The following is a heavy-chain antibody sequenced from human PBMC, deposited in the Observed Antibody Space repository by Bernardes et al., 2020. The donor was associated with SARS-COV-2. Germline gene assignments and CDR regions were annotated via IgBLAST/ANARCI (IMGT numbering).Heavy chain of an antibody. V-gene: IGHV4-59*12. CDR1: GGSISSYY. Sequence: SETLSLTCYVSGGSISSYYWNWIRQSPEKGLEWNGYIPNTGSDNYNPSLKSRAPISVDTSTNQVSLKLRSVSATDTYVYYCTRVGVKGQMNPWGQGTLVTVSS. CDR2: IPNTGSD. J-gene: IGHJ5*02. CDR3: TRVGVKGQMNP. D-gene: IGHD2-21*01.